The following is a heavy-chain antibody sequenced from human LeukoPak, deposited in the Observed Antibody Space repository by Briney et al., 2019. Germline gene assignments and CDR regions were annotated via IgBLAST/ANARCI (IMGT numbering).Heavy chain of an antibody. V-gene: IGHV3-48*04. J-gene: IGHJ3*02. CDR3: AKVLRSSSFHDAFDI. Sequence: GGSLRLSCAASGFTFSSYSMNWVRQAPGKGLEWVSYISSSSSTIYYADSVKGRFTISRDNAKNSLYLQMNSLRAEDMALYYCAKVLRSSSFHDAFDIWGQGTMVTVSS. CDR1: GFTFSSYS. CDR2: ISSSSSTI. D-gene: IGHD6-13*01.